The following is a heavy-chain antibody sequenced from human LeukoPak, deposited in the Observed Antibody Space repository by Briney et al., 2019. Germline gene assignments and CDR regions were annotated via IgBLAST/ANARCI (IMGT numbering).Heavy chain of an antibody. J-gene: IGHJ4*02. CDR1: GGSISSSSYY. V-gene: IGHV4-39*07. Sequence: SETLSLTCTVSGGSISSSSYYWGWIRQPPGKGLEWIGSIPYSGDTNYNPSLKSRVTMSIDTSKNQFSLKLSSVTAADTAVYYCARARRFVDTAQHFDYWGQGTLVTVYS. CDR2: IPYSGDT. CDR3: ARARRFVDTAQHFDY. D-gene: IGHD5-18*01.